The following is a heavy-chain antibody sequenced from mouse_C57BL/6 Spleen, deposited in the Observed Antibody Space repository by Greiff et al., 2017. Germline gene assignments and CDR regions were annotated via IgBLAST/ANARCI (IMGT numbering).Heavy chain of an antibody. D-gene: IGHD1-1*01. Sequence: QVQLQQPGAELVKPGASVKLSCKASGYTFTSYWMQWVKQRPGQGLEWIGEIDPSDSYTNYNQKFKGKATLTVDTSSSTAYMQLSSLTSEDSAVYYCAGTGYGSSYVDAMDYWGQGTSVTVSS. CDR1: GYTFTSYW. CDR2: IDPSDSYT. J-gene: IGHJ4*01. CDR3: AGTGYGSSYVDAMDY. V-gene: IGHV1-50*01.